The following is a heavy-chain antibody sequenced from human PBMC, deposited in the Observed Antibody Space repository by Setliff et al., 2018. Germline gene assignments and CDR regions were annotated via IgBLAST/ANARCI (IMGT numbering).Heavy chain of an antibody. D-gene: IGHD1-26*01. CDR2: INTNTGNP. Sequence: ASVKVSCKASGYTFTSYAMNWVRQAPGQGLEWMGWINTNTGNPTYAQGFTGRFVFSLDTSVSTAYLQMNSLRAEDTAVYYCARDPNSGSYWNYYYYMDVWGKGTTVTVS. CDR3: ARDPNSGSYWNYYYYMDV. J-gene: IGHJ6*03. CDR1: GYTFTSYA. V-gene: IGHV7-4-1*02.